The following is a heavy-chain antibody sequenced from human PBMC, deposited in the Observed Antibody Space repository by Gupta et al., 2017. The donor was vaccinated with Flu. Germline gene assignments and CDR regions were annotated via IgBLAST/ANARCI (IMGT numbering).Heavy chain of an antibody. V-gene: IGHV1-2*02. D-gene: IGHD3-10*01. J-gene: IGHJ4*02. Sequence: QVQLVQSGAEVKKPGASVKVSCKASGYTFTGYYRHWVRQAPGQGLEWMGGINPNSGGTNYEQKVQGRVTMTRETSISTAYMDLSRLRSEDTAVDYCARDPYIGCGEVTNLFDDGGQGTLVTGSS. CDR3: ARDPYIGCGEVTNLFDD. CDR1: GYTFTGYY. CDR2: INPNSGGT.